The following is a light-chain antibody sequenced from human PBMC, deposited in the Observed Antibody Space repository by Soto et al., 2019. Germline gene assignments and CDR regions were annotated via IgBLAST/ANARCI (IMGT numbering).Light chain of an antibody. V-gene: IGLV2-14*01. CDR1: GSDVGGYNY. CDR2: EVY. Sequence: QSALTQPASVSESPGQSITISCTGTGSDVGGYNYVSWYQHHPGKAPKLIIYEVYKRPSGVSNRFSGSKSGNTASLTISGLQAEDEADYFCSSYTSSSTPWVFGGGTKLTVL. J-gene: IGLJ3*02. CDR3: SSYTSSSTPWV.